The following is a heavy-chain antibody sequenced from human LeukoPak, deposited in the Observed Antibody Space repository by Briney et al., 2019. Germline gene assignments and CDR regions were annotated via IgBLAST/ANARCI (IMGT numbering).Heavy chain of an antibody. CDR3: ARERAHGYSSGYFDY. CDR1: GGSISSYY. CDR2: IYYSGST. D-gene: IGHD6-19*01. J-gene: IGHJ4*02. V-gene: IGHV4-59*01. Sequence: PSETLSLTCSVSGGSISSYYWSWIRQPPGKGLEWIGNIYYSGSTNYNPSLKGRVTISVDTSKNQFSLKLSSVTTADTAVYYCARERAHGYSSGYFDYWGQGTLVTVSS.